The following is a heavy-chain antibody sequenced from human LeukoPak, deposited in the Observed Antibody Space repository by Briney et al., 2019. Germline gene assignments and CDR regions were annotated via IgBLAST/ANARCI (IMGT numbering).Heavy chain of an antibody. D-gene: IGHD4-17*01. V-gene: IGHV1-69*13. J-gene: IGHJ4*02. CDR3: ASPATVTNDDY. CDR2: IIPIFGTA. Sequence: SVKVSCKASGGTFSSYAISWVRQAPGQGLEWMGGIIPIFGTANYAQKFQGRVTITADESTSTAYMELSSLRSDDTAVYYCASPATVTNDDYWGQGTLVTVSS. CDR1: GGTFSSYA.